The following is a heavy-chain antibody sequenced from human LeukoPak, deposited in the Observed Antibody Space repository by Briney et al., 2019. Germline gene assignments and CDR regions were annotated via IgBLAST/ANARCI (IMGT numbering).Heavy chain of an antibody. CDR2: IYSGGAT. Sequence: GGSLRLSCAASGFTVSSNYMSWVRQAPGKGLEWVSVIYSGGATFYADSVKGRFTISRDNSKNTLYLQMISLRAEDTALYYCARGLDGSGSYYKGDYWGQGTLVTVSS. D-gene: IGHD3-10*01. CDR3: ARGLDGSGSYYKGDY. J-gene: IGHJ4*02. CDR1: GFTVSSNY. V-gene: IGHV3-53*01.